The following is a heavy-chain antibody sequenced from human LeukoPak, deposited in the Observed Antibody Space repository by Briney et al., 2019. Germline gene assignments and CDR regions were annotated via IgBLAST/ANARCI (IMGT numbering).Heavy chain of an antibody. Sequence: PSETLSLTCTVSGGSISGHYWSWIRQPPGKGLEWIGYIYQGGSAYYNPSLKSRVTISVDRSKNQFSLKLTSVTAADTAVYYCATDLGYCSSTSCRAFDIWGQGTMVTVSS. J-gene: IGHJ3*02. D-gene: IGHD2-2*01. CDR1: GGSISGHY. CDR3: ATDLGYCSSTSCRAFDI. V-gene: IGHV4-59*11. CDR2: IYQGGSA.